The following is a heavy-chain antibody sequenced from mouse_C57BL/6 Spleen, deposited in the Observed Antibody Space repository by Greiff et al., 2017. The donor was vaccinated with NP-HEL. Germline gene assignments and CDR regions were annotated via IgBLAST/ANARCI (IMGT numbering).Heavy chain of an antibody. J-gene: IGHJ2*01. CDR2: IDPANGNT. D-gene: IGHD2-1*01. CDR1: GFNIKDTY. CDR3: ARSNYGNYGDYFDY. Sequence: VQLQQSVAELVRPGASVKLSCTASGFNIKDTYMHWVKQRPEQGLEWIGRIDPANGNTKYDPKFQGKATITADTSSNTAYLQLSSLTSEDTAIYYCARSNYGNYGDYFDYWGQGTTLTVSS. V-gene: IGHV14-3*01.